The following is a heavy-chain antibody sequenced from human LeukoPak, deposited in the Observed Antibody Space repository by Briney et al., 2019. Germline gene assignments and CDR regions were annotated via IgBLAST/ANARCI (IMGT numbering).Heavy chain of an antibody. CDR2: INTDGSDI. J-gene: IGHJ4*01. CDR3: ARELPREVTLDY. D-gene: IGHD2-21*02. CDR1: GFTFSNFE. V-gene: IGHV3-74*01. Sequence: GGSLRLSCAASGFTFSNFEMNWVRQAPGKGLVWVSRINTDGSDISYADSVKGRFTISRDNAKNTLYLQMDSLRGEDTAVYYCARELPREVTLDYWGQGTLVTVSS.